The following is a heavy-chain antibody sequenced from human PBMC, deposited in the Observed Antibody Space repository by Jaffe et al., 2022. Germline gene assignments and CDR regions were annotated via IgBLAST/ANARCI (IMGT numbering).Heavy chain of an antibody. CDR2: INSDGSST. CDR1: GFTFSSYW. V-gene: IGHV3-74*01. CDR3: ARGGASIWFREYYFDY. D-gene: IGHD3-10*01. Sequence: EVQLVESGGGLVQPGGSLRLSCAASGFTFSSYWMHWVRQAPGKGLVWVSRINSDGSSTSYADSVKGRFTISRDNAKNTLYLQMNSLRAEDTAVYYCARGGASIWFREYYFDYWGQGTLVTVSS. J-gene: IGHJ4*02.